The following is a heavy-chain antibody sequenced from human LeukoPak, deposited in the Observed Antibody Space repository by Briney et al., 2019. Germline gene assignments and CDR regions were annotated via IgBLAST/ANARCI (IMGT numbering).Heavy chain of an antibody. D-gene: IGHD3-22*01. V-gene: IGHV4-34*01. CDR2: INHSGST. CDR1: GGSFSGYY. J-gene: IGHJ3*02. Sequence: SETQSLTCAVYGGSFSGYYWSWIRQPPGKGLEWIGEINHSGSTNYNPSLKSRVTISVDTSKNQFSLKVNSVTAADTAIYYCARRRAHYYDSSGYYSRPQKTFDIWGQGTMVTVSS. CDR3: ARRRAHYYDSSGYYSRPQKTFDI.